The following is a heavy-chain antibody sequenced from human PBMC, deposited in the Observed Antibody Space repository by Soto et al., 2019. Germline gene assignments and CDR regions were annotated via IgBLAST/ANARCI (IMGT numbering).Heavy chain of an antibody. CDR1: GYTFTSYG. D-gene: IGHD2-2*01. CDR2: ISAYNGNT. CDR3: VRGGGYCSSTSCHNWFDP. V-gene: IGHV1-18*01. J-gene: IGHJ5*02. Sequence: GASVKVSCKASGYTFTSYGISWVRQAPGQGLEWMGWISAYNGNTNYAQKLQGRVTMTTDTSTSTAYMELRSLRSDDTAVYYCVRGGGYCSSTSCHNWFDPWGQGTLVTVSS.